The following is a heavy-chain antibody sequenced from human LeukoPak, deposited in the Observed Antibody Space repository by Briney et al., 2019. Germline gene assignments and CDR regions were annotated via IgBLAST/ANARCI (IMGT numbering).Heavy chain of an antibody. V-gene: IGHV3-21*01. D-gene: IGHD1-26*01. CDR3: ARDPYSGNYGDYYYYYMDV. Sequence: GGSLRLSCAASGFTFSSYAMSWVRQAPGKGLEWVSSITSSSSYIYYADSVKGRFTISRDNAKTSLYLQMNSLRDEDTAVYYCARDPYSGNYGDYYYYYMDVWGKGTTVTISS. CDR1: GFTFSSYA. J-gene: IGHJ6*03. CDR2: ITSSSSYI.